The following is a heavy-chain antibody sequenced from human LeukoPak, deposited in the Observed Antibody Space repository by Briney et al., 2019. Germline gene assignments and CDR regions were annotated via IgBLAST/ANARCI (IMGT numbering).Heavy chain of an antibody. V-gene: IGHV3-23*01. J-gene: IGHJ4*02. CDR3: AKEADSSSWVRRFDY. Sequence: PGGSLRLSCAASGFTFSSYAMSWVRQAPGKGLEWVSVISGSGGSTYYADSVKGRFTISRDNSKNTPYLQMNSLRAEDTAVYYCAKEADSSSWVRRFDYWGQGTLVTVSS. CDR1: GFTFSSYA. D-gene: IGHD6-13*01. CDR2: ISGSGGST.